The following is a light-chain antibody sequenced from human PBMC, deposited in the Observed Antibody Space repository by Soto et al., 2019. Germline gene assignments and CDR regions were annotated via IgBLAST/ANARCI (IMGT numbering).Light chain of an antibody. CDR1: QSISRY. V-gene: IGKV1-33*01. CDR3: QQYDHLPLT. Sequence: DIQMTQSPSSLSASVGDRVTITCRASQSISRYLNWYQQKPGKAPKLLIYDASNLETGVPSRFSGSGSGTYFTFTISSLQPEDIATYYCQQYDHLPLTFGGGAKVEI. CDR2: DAS. J-gene: IGKJ4*01.